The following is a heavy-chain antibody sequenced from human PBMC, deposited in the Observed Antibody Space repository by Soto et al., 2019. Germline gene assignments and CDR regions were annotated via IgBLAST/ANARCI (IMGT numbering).Heavy chain of an antibody. D-gene: IGHD6-19*01. CDR3: PRVGGRYRSAWLVGRYGMAV. V-gene: IGHV6-1*01. Sequence: QTLSLTCAISGDSVSSNSAAWHWIRQSPSRGLEWLVRTYYRSKWYNYSAVSVKSRLTINRDPSKNQFSLQLTAVTPDDTAVYDXPRVGGRYRSAWLVGRYGMAVGRQGTRVTVSS. CDR1: GDSVSSNSAA. J-gene: IGHJ6*02. CDR2: TYYRSKWYN.